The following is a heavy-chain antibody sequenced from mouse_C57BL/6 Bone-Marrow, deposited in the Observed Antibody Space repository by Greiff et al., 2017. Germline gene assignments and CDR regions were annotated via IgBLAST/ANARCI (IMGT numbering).Heavy chain of an antibody. J-gene: IGHJ2*01. Sequence: VQLLQSGAELARPGASVKMSCKASGYTFTSYTMHWVKQRPGQGLEWIGYINPSSGYTKYNQKFKDKATLTADKSSSTAYMQLSSLTSEDSAVYYCARTGALDYWGQGTTLTVSS. CDR3: ARTGALDY. V-gene: IGHV1-4*01. CDR2: INPSSGYT. CDR1: GYTFTSYT. D-gene: IGHD3-1*01.